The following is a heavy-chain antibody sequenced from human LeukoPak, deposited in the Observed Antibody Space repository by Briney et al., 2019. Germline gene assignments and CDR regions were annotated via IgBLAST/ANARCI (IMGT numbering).Heavy chain of an antibody. V-gene: IGHV4-4*07. CDR1: GGSISSYY. Sequence: SETLSLTCTVSGGSISSYYWSWIRQPAGKGLEWIGRIYTSGSTNYNPSLKSRVTMSVDTSKNQFSLKLSSVTAADTAVYYCAREYSSGWYSYFDLWGRGTLVTVSS. J-gene: IGHJ2*01. CDR2: IYTSGST. CDR3: AREYSSGWYSYFDL. D-gene: IGHD6-19*01.